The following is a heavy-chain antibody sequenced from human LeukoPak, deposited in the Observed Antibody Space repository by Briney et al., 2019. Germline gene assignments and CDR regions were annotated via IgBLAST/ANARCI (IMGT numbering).Heavy chain of an antibody. CDR1: GFAFNTYN. CDR3: AKDPSFGGYLDY. Sequence: GGSLRLSCVASGFAFNTYNMNWVRQTPGKGLEWVSYITGSSSTIYYADSVKGRFTISRDNSKNTLYLQMNSLRAEDTAVYYCAKDPSFGGYLDYWGQGTLVTVSS. CDR2: ITGSSSTI. D-gene: IGHD3-16*02. V-gene: IGHV3-48*01. J-gene: IGHJ4*02.